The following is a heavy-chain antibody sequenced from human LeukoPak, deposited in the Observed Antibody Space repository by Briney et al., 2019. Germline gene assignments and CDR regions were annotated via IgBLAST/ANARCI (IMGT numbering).Heavy chain of an antibody. V-gene: IGHV3-30*02. CDR3: ANDGFYGDSNY. CDR1: GITFDDYG. J-gene: IGHJ4*02. Sequence: SGGSLRLSCAMSGITFDDYGMHWVRQPPGRGLEWVAFVRHDGSKEHYADSVKGRFTISRDTSRNSLFLQMTSVTSDDTALYYCANDGFYGDSNYRGQGTLVTVSS. D-gene: IGHD4-17*01. CDR2: VRHDGSKE.